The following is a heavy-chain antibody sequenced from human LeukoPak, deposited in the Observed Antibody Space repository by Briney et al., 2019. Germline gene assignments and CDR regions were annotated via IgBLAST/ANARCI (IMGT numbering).Heavy chain of an antibody. CDR3: ARSVPYGTTWYGRSDF. CDR2: IRQDGNTK. J-gene: IGHJ4*02. CDR1: GFTFSTRW. D-gene: IGHD6-13*01. V-gene: IGHV3-7*03. Sequence: GGSLRLSCAASGFTFSTRWMSWVRQAPGKGLEWVANIRQDGNTKHYLDSVKGRFTISRDNAMNSLYLQMNSLRAEDTAIYYCARSVPYGTTWYGRSDFWGQGTQVTVSS.